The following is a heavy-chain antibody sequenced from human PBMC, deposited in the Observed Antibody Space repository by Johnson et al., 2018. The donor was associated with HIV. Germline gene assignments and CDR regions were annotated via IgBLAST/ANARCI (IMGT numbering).Heavy chain of an antibody. CDR2: ISGTGGST. V-gene: IGHV3-NL1*01. J-gene: IGHJ3*02. CDR3: VKDRGRPGTPAGLDI. Sequence: QVQLVESGGGVVQPGRSLRLSCAASGFTFSSYGMHWVRQAPGKGLEWVSGISGTGGSTYYADSVKGRFTISRDNFKNTLFLQMNSLRVEDTAEYYCVKDRGRPGTPAGLDIWGQGTVVTVSS. CDR1: GFTFSSYG. D-gene: IGHD3-16*01.